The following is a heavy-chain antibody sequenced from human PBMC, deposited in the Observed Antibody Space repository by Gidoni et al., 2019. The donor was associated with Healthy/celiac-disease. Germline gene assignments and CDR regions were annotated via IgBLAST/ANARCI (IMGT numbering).Heavy chain of an antibody. J-gene: IGHJ4*02. V-gene: IGHV3-15*01. CDR2: IKSKTDGGTT. CDR1: GFTFSNAW. Sequence: EVQLVVSGGGLVKPGGSLRLSCAASGFTFSNAWMSWVRQPPGKGLEWVVRIKSKTDGGTTDYAAPVKGRFTISRDDSKNTLYLQMNSLKTEDTAVYYCTTDNPGWYDYFDYWGQGTLVTVSS. D-gene: IGHD6-19*01. CDR3: TTDNPGWYDYFDY.